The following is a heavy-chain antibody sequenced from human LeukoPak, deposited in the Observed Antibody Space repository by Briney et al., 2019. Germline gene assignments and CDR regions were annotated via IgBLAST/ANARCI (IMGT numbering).Heavy chain of an antibody. Sequence: GGSLRLSCSASGLTVTNAWMNWVRQAPGEGLDWVGRIASKTDGGATDYTAPVKGRFTISRDDSKNTLNLQMNSLKTEDTAVYYCTTGIRGDWGQGTLVTVSS. CDR1: GLTVTNAW. CDR3: TTGIRGD. D-gene: IGHD3-10*01. V-gene: IGHV3-15*07. J-gene: IGHJ4*02. CDR2: IASKTDGGAT.